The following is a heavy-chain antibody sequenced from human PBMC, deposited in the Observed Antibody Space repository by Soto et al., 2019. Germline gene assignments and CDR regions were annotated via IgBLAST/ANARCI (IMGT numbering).Heavy chain of an antibody. CDR1: GGSISSYY. D-gene: IGHD3-9*01. CDR2: IYYSGST. Sequence: PSETLSLTCTVSGGSISSYYWSWIRQPPGKGLEWIGYIYYSGSTNYNPSLKSRVTISVDTSKNQFSLKLSSVTAADTAVYYCARDTEYYDILTNYYYYGMDVWGQGTTVTVSS. V-gene: IGHV4-59*01. J-gene: IGHJ6*02. CDR3: ARDTEYYDILTNYYYYGMDV.